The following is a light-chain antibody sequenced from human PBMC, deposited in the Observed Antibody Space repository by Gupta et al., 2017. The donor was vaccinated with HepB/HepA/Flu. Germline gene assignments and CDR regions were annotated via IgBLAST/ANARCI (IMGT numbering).Light chain of an antibody. V-gene: IGLV1-36*01. CDR1: RSNIGNNV. Sequence: SVLTQPPSVSEAPRQRVTISCSGSRSNIGNNVVNWYQQLPGKAPKLLIYYDNLRPSGVADRFSGSKSGTSASLAISGLQAEDEADYYCAAWDDSMNGWVFGGGTKLTVL. CDR3: AAWDDSMNGWV. J-gene: IGLJ3*02. CDR2: YDN.